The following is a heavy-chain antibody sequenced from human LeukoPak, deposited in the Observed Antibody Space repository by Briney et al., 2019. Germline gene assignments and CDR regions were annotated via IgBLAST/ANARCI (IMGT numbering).Heavy chain of an antibody. CDR3: AGVDGSPDY. CDR2: INPNSGNR. D-gene: IGHD2-15*01. Sequence: GASVKVSCKASGYTFTTLDINWVRQATGQGLEWMGWINPNSGNRGYAQKFQGRVTITRDTSISTAYMELSSLRSEDTAVYYCAGVDGSPDYWGQGTLVTVSS. CDR1: GYTFTTLD. J-gene: IGHJ4*02. V-gene: IGHV1-8*03.